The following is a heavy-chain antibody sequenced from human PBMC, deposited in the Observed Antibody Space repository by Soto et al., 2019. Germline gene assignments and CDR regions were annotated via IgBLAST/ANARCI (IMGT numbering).Heavy chain of an antibody. J-gene: IGHJ3*01. V-gene: IGHV1-8*01. D-gene: IGHD3-16*02. CDR1: GLAFPIDD. CDR2: MNPSGRNT. CDR3: ARYRTKVPVAFDV. Sequence: QVQLVQSGAEVKKPGASVQVSCKASGLAFPIDDIIWVRQTIGQGLEFMGWMNPSGRNTGYTQKFQGRATFTWNTHPNTAYMDLSGLRSEDTAVYYCARYRTKVPVAFDVWGQGTMVTVSS.